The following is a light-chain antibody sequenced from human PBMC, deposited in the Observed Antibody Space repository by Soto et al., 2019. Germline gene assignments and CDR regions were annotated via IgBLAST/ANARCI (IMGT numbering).Light chain of an antibody. J-gene: IGKJ3*01. CDR2: GAS. CDR1: PSVSSSY. V-gene: IGKV3-20*01. CDR3: QQYASSPRT. Sequence: TLSLSPGERSTLFCSFSPSVSSSYLAWSQQKPGQAPRLLIFGASSRATGIPDRFSGSGSGTDFTLTISRLEPEDFAVYYCQQYASSPRTFGHRTNVDN.